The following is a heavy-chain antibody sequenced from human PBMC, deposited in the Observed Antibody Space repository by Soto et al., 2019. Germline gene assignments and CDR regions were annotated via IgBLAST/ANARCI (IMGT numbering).Heavy chain of an antibody. D-gene: IGHD6-13*01. CDR3: ARHPERIAQIGWFDP. V-gene: IGHV3-48*01. CDR2: ISSSSSTI. J-gene: IGHJ5*02. Sequence: EVQLVESGGGLVQPGGSLRLSCAASGFTFSSYSMNWVRQAPGKGLEWVSYISSSSSTIYYADSVKGRFTISRDNAKNSLYLQMNSLRAEDTAVYYCARHPERIAQIGWFDPWGQGTLDTVSS. CDR1: GFTFSSYS.